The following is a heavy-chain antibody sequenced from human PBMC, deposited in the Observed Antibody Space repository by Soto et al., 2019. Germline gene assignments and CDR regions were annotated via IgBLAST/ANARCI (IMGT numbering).Heavy chain of an antibody. CDR1: GFTFSSYS. J-gene: IGHJ6*02. Sequence: ETLSLSCAASGFTFSSYSMNWVRQAPGKGLEWVSYISSSTSTIYYADSVKGRFTISRDNAKNSLYLQMNSLRDEDTAVYYCATATTYGMDVWGQGTTVTVSS. CDR3: ATATTYGMDV. D-gene: IGHD1-7*01. CDR2: ISSSTSTI. V-gene: IGHV3-48*02.